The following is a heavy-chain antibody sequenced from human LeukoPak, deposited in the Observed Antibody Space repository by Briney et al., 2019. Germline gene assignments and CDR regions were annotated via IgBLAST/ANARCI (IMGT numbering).Heavy chain of an antibody. CDR2: ISAYNGNT. CDR1: GYTFTSYG. J-gene: IGHJ4*02. CDR3: ASTSYYYGSGSYYDY. D-gene: IGHD3-10*01. Sequence: ASVKVSYKASGYTFTSYGISWVRQAPGQGLEWMGWISAYNGNTNYAQKLQGRVTMTTDTSTSTAYMELRSLRSDDTAVYYCASTSYYYGSGSYYDYWGQGTLVTVSS. V-gene: IGHV1-18*01.